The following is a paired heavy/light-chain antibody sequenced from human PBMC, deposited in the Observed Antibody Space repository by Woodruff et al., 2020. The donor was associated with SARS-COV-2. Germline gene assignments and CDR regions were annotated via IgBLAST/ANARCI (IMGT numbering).Heavy chain of an antibody. CDR1: GYTFTSYG. CDR2: ISAYNGNT. Sequence: QVQLVQSGAEVKKPGASVKVSCKASGYTFTSYGISWVRQAPGQGLEWMGWISAYNGNTNYAQKLQGRVTMTTDTSTSTAYMELRSLRSDDTAVYYCARTPYSSGWYGNWFDPWGQGTLVTVSS. CDR3: ARTPYSSGWYGNWFDP. D-gene: IGHD6-19*01. J-gene: IGHJ5*02. V-gene: IGHV1-18*01.
Light chain of an antibody. Sequence: QSVLTQPPSVSAAPGQKVTISCSGSSSNIGNNYVSWYQQLPGTAPKLLIYDNNKRPSGIPDRFSGSKSGTSATLGITGLQTGDEADYYCGTWDSSLSASNWVFGGGTKLTVL. CDR3: GTWDSSLSASNWV. J-gene: IGLJ3*02. CDR1: SSNIGNNY. CDR2: DNN. V-gene: IGLV1-51*01.